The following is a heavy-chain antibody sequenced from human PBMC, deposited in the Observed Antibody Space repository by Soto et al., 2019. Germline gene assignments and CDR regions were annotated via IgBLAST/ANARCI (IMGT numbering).Heavy chain of an antibody. V-gene: IGHV3-30-3*01. CDR2: ISYDGSNK. CDR1: GFTFSSYA. Sequence: GGSLRLSCAASGFTFSSYAMHWVRQAPGKGLEWVAVISYDGSNKYYADSVKGRFTISRDNSKNTLYLQMNSLRAEDTAVYYCARVITEFDYYYYYGMDVWGQGTTVTVSS. CDR3: ARVITEFDYYYYYGMDV. D-gene: IGHD1-20*01. J-gene: IGHJ6*02.